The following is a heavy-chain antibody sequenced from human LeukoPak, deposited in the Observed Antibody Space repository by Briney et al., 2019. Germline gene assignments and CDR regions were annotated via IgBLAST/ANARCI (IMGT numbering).Heavy chain of an antibody. D-gene: IGHD2-15*01. CDR3: AAGGWNGGRQDY. V-gene: IGHV3-48*04. CDR1: GFTFSSFS. Sequence: GGSLRLSCAASGFTFSSFSMNWVRRAPGKGLEWISYISTSSSTIYYADSVRGRFTISRDDARNSLYLQMNSLRAEDTAVYHCAAGGWNGGRQDYWGQGTLVTVSS. CDR2: ISTSSSTI. J-gene: IGHJ4*02.